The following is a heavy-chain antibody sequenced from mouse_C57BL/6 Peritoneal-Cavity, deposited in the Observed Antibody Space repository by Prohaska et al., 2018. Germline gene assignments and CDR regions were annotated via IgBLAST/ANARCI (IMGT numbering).Heavy chain of an antibody. Sequence: PGASVKISCKASGYAFSSSWMNWVKQRPGKGLEWIGRIYPGDGDTNYNGKFKGKATLTADKSSSTAYMQLSSRTSEDSAVYFCARGEGAWFAYWGQGTLVTVSA. CDR3: ARGEGAWFAY. CDR2: IYPGDGDT. J-gene: IGHJ3*01. V-gene: IGHV1-82*01. CDR1: GYAFSSSW.